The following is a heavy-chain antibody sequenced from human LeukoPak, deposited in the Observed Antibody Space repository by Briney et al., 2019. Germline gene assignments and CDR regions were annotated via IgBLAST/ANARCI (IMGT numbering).Heavy chain of an antibody. CDR1: GVTFSTYW. J-gene: IGHJ3*02. V-gene: IGHV3-74*01. CDR3: ARGRFDI. CDR2: IHRDGTTT. Sequence: GGSLRLSCAASGVTFSTYWMHWVRQAPGKGLVWVSRIHRDGTTTNYADSVRGRFTISRDNAKNTLYLQMNNLRAEDTAVYYCARGRFDIWGQGTLVTVSP.